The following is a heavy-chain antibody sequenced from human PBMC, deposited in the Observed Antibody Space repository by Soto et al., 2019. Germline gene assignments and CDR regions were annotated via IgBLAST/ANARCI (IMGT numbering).Heavy chain of an antibody. D-gene: IGHD3-10*01. V-gene: IGHV3-30*18. J-gene: IGHJ6*02. Sequence: QVQLVESGGGVVQPGRSLRLSCAASGFTFSSYGMHWVRQAPGKGLEWVAVISYDGSNKYYADSVKGRFTISRDNSKNTLYLQMNSLRAEDTAVYYCAKDGGLWFGELFHPYGMDVWGQGTTVTVSS. CDR3: AKDGGLWFGELFHPYGMDV. CDR1: GFTFSSYG. CDR2: ISYDGSNK.